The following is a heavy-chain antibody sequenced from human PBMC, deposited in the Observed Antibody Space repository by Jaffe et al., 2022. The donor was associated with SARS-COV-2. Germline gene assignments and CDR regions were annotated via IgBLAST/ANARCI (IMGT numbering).Heavy chain of an antibody. D-gene: IGHD6-19*01. CDR1: GYTFTNYY. CDR3: ARGGWYGGGDY. Sequence: QVQLVQSGAEVKKPGASVKVSCKASGYTFTNYYMHWVRQAPEQGLEWMGIINPSASSTSYAQKFQGRVTMTRDTSTSTVYMELSSLRSEDTAVYYCARGGWYGGGDYWGQGTLVTVSS. V-gene: IGHV1-46*01. J-gene: IGHJ4*02. CDR2: INPSASST.